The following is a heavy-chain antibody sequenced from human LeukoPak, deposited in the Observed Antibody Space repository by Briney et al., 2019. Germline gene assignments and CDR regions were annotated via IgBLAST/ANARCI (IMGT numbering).Heavy chain of an antibody. CDR2: MNPYNGNT. D-gene: IGHD2-21*01. Sequence: GASVKVSCKASGYSFTSYDIHWVRQATGQGLEWMGWMNPYNGNTGYAQNFQGRVTMTRNTSISTAYMELSSLRSEDTAVYYCARDLDPLDYCGGDCYSGSGAFDIWGQGTMVTVSS. CDR1: GYSFTSYD. J-gene: IGHJ3*02. V-gene: IGHV1-8*02. CDR3: ARDLDPLDYCGGDCYSGSGAFDI.